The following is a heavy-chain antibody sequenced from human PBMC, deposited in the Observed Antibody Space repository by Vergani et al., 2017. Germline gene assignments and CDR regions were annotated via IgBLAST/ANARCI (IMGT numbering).Heavy chain of an antibody. CDR1: GYTFTSYG. CDR3: ARDRGLDYVWGSYRPVDY. D-gene: IGHD3-16*02. Sequence: QVQLVQSGAEVKKPGASVKVSCKASGYTFTSYGISWVRQAPGQGLEWMGWISAYNGNTNYAQKLQGRGTMTTDTSTSTAYMELRSLRSDDTAVYYCARDRGLDYVWGSYRPVDYWGQGTLVTVSS. J-gene: IGHJ4*02. CDR2: ISAYNGNT. V-gene: IGHV1-18*01.